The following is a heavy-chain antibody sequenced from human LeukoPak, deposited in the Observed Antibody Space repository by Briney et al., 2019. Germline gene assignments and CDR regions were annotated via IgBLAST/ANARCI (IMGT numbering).Heavy chain of an antibody. D-gene: IGHD5-24*01. CDR3: TTDRWD. Sequence: GGSLRLSCAASGFTFSSYWMSWVRQAPGKGLEWVGRIKSKTDAETRDYAAPVKGRFTISRDDSKNTLYLQMKILKTDDTAVYFCTTDRWDWGQGTLVTVSS. CDR2: IKSKTDAETR. CDR1: GFTFSSYW. V-gene: IGHV3-15*01. J-gene: IGHJ4*02.